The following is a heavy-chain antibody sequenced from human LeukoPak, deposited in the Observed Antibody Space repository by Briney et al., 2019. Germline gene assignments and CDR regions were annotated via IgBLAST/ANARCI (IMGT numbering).Heavy chain of an antibody. CDR1: GYTFTGYY. CDR3: ARVNGDYTFDY. CDR2: INPNSGGT. Sequence: ASVKVSCKASGYTFTGYYMHWVRQAPGQGLEWMGWINPNSGGTNYAQKFQGWVTMTRDTSISTAYMELRSLRSDDTAVYYCARVNGDYTFDYWGRGTLVTVSS. V-gene: IGHV1-2*04. D-gene: IGHD4-17*01. J-gene: IGHJ4*02.